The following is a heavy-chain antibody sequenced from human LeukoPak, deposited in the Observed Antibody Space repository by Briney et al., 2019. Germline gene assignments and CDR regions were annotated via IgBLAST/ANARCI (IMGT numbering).Heavy chain of an antibody. V-gene: IGHV3-74*01. CDR3: ARGPEDTAMGPDWFDP. CDR1: GFTFSSYW. Sequence: PGGSLRLSCAASGFTFSSYWMHWVRQAPGKGLVWVSRINSDGSSTSYADSVKGRFTISRDNAKNTLYLQMNSLRAEDTAVYYCARGPEDTAMGPDWFDPWGQGTLVTVSS. D-gene: IGHD5-18*01. J-gene: IGHJ5*02. CDR2: INSDGSST.